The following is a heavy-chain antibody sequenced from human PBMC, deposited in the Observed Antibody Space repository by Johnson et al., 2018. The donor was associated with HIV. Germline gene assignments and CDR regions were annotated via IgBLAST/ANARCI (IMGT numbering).Heavy chain of an antibody. CDR1: GFTFSSYW. V-gene: IGHV3-30-3*01. CDR2: ISFDGSNK. D-gene: IGHD1-14*01. CDR3: ATRDPTHRPGVFDI. Sequence: QVQLVESGGGLVQPGGSLRLSCATSGFTFSSYWMSWVRQAPGKGLEWVAVISFDGSNKYYADSVKGRFTISRDNSKNTLYLQMNSLRAEDTAVYYCATRDPTHRPGVFDIWGQGTVVTVSS. J-gene: IGHJ3*02.